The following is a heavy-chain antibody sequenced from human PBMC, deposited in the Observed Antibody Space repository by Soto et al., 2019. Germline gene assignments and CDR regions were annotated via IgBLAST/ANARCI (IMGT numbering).Heavy chain of an antibody. J-gene: IGHJ5*02. V-gene: IGHV1-18*04. CDR1: GYTFTSYG. CDR2: ISAYNGNT. D-gene: IGHD4-17*01. CDR3: ARVATRVTTAAWFDP. Sequence: SVKVSCKASGYTFTSYGISWVRQAPGQGLEWMGWISAYNGNTNYAQKLQGRVTMTTDTSTSTAYMELRSLRSDDTAVYYCARVATRVTTAAWFDPWGQGTLVTVSS.